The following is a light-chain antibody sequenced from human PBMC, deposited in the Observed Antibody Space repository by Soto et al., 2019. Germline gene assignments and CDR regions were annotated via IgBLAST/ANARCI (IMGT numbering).Light chain of an antibody. V-gene: IGKV2-30*01. J-gene: IGKJ2*01. CDR1: QSLVYSDGNTY. CDR3: MQGTHWPVT. Sequence: DVVMTQSPLSLPVTLGQPASISCRSSQSLVYSDGNTYLNWFQQRPGQSPRRIIYKVSNRDSGVPDRFSGSGSGTDFTLKISRVAAEDVGVYYCMQGTHWPVTVGQGTKLEIK. CDR2: KVS.